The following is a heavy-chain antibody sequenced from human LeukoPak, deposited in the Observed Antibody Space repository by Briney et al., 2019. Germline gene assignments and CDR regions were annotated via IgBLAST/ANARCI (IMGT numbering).Heavy chain of an antibody. J-gene: IGHJ1*01. CDR2: IYTSGST. D-gene: IGHD6-19*01. CDR1: GGSISSYY. Sequence: SETLSLTCTVSGGSISSYYWSLIRQPAGKGLEWIGRIYTSGSTNYNPSLKSRVTMSVDTSKNQFSLKLSSVTAADTAVYYCARDVASGWYDPKEEYFQHWGQGTLVTVSS. CDR3: ARDVASGWYDPKEEYFQH. V-gene: IGHV4-4*07.